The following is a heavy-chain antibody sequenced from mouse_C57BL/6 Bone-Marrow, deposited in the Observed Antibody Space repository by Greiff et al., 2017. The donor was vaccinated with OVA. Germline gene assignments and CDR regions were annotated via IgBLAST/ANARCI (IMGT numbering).Heavy chain of an antibody. CDR2: IYPRSGNT. V-gene: IGHV1-81*01. CDR3: ARGRYYGSFYAMDY. D-gene: IGHD1-1*01. J-gene: IGHJ4*01. Sequence: QVQLKESGAELARPGASVKLSCKASGYTFTSYGISWVKQRTGQGLEWIGEIYPRSGNTYYNEKFKGKATLTADKSSSTAYMELRSLTSEDSSVHFCARGRYYGSFYAMDYWGQGTSVTVSS. CDR1: GYTFTSYG.